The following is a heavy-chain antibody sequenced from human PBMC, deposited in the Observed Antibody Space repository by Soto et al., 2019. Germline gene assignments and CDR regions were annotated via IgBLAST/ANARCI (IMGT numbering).Heavy chain of an antibody. J-gene: IGHJ6*02. CDR1: GGSISSSSYY. D-gene: IGHD3-22*01. CDR2: IYYSGST. V-gene: IGHV4-39*07. CDR3: ARDTHEYYYDSSGYYYYYGMDV. Sequence: SETLSLTCTVSGGSISSSSYYWGWIRQPPGKGLEWIGSIYYSGSTYYNPSLKSRVTISVDTSKNQFSLKLSSVTAADTAVYYCARDTHEYYYDSSGYYYYYGMDVWGQGTTVTVSS.